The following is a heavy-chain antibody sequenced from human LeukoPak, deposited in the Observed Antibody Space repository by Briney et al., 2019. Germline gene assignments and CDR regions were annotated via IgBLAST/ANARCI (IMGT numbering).Heavy chain of an antibody. V-gene: IGHV1-2*02. CDR3: ARAPITMVRGGYYYYYYYMDV. CDR1: GYTFTGYY. Sequence: ASVKVSCKASGYTFTGYYMHWVRQAPGQGLEWMGWINPNSGGTNYAQKFQGRVTMTRDTSISTAYMELSRLRSDDTAVYYCARAPITMVRGGYYYYYYYMDVWGKGTTVTVSS. D-gene: IGHD3-10*01. J-gene: IGHJ6*03. CDR2: INPNSGGT.